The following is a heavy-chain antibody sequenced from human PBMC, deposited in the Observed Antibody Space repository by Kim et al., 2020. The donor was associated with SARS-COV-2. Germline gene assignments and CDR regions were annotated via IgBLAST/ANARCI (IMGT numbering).Heavy chain of an antibody. CDR3: AKVFGGDYGEDWFDP. Sequence: DTVRGRFTTSRDNSKNTLCLQMSSLGAEDTAVYYCAKVFGGDYGEDWFDPWGQGTLVTVSS. V-gene: IGHV3-23*01. J-gene: IGHJ5*02. D-gene: IGHD4-17*01.